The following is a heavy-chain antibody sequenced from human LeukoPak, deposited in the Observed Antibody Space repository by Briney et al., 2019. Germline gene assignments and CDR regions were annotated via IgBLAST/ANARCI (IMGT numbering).Heavy chain of an antibody. D-gene: IGHD3-22*01. V-gene: IGHV1-18*01. Sequence: ASVKVSCKASGYTFTNYAISWVRQAPGQGLEWMGWISVYSDDTKSAQNLQARITLTKDTSTSTAYMELRSLGSDDTAVYYCAREADSSGYFFRPDYWGQGTLVTVSS. J-gene: IGHJ4*02. CDR1: GYTFTNYA. CDR3: AREADSSGYFFRPDY. CDR2: ISVYSDDT.